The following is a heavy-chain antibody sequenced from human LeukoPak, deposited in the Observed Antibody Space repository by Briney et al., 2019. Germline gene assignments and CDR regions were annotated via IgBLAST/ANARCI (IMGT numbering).Heavy chain of an antibody. CDR3: ARGQEYYYDSSGYSSFDY. D-gene: IGHD3-22*01. J-gene: IGHJ4*02. Sequence: PGESLKISCKGSGYSFTSYWISWVRQMPGKGLEWMGRIDPSDSYTNYSPSFQGHVTISADKPISTAYLQWSSLKASDTAMYYCARGQEYYYDSSGYSSFDYWGQGTLVTVSS. CDR1: GYSFTSYW. CDR2: IDPSDSYT. V-gene: IGHV5-10-1*01.